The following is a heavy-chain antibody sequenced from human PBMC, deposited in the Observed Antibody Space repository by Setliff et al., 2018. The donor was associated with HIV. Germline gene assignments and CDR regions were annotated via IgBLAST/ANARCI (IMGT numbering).Heavy chain of an antibody. V-gene: IGHV4-59*11. CDR2: IYYSGST. CDR3: AREVEEVEMATIGLDY. J-gene: IGHJ4*02. Sequence: SETLSLTCTVSGGSISSHYWSWIRQPPGKGLEWIGSIYYSGSTNYNPSLKSRVTISVDTSKNQFSLKLSSVTAAGTAVYYCAREVEEVEMATIGLDYWSQGTLVTVSS. D-gene: IGHD5-12*01. CDR1: GGSISSHY.